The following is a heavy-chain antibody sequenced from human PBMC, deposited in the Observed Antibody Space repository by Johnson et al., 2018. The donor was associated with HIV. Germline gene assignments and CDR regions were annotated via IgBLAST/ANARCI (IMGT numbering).Heavy chain of an antibody. D-gene: IGHD6-6*01. V-gene: IGHV3-7*03. CDR3: ARESLLITPRRDDAFDI. CDR2: IKQDGSDK. J-gene: IGHJ3*02. CDR1: GFTVSSNY. Sequence: VQLVESGGGLIQPGGSLRLSCAASGFTVSSNYMSWVRQAPGKGLEWVANIKQDGSDKYYVDSVKGRFTISRDNAKNSLYLQMNSLTAEDTALYYGARESLLITPRRDDAFDIWGQGTMVTVSS.